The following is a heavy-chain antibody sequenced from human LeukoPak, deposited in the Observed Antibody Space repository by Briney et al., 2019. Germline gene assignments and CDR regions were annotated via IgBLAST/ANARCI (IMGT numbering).Heavy chain of an antibody. CDR2: INPNSGGT. CDR3: ARGTVTGRGWFRDVDY. Sequence: ASVKVSCKASGYAFTDYYMQWVRQAPGQGLEWMGRINPNSGGTNYAQKFQGRVTMTRDTSINTAYMVLTSLRSDDTAVYYCARGTVTGRGWFRDVDYWGQGTLVTVSS. V-gene: IGHV1-2*06. CDR1: GYAFTDYY. J-gene: IGHJ4*02. D-gene: IGHD6-19*01.